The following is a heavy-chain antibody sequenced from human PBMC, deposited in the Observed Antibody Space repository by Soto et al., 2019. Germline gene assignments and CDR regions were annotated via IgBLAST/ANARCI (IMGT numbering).Heavy chain of an antibody. CDR3: ARDLAARLGYGMDV. Sequence: PGGSLRLSCATSGFTFGTYAMTWVRQAPGKGLEWVSAISSSSDNTYYADSVKGRFTISRDNSKNTLYLQMDRLRAEDTVVYYCARDLAARLGYGMDVWGQGTTVTVSS. D-gene: IGHD6-6*01. CDR2: ISSSSDNT. J-gene: IGHJ6*02. V-gene: IGHV3-23*01. CDR1: GFTFGTYA.